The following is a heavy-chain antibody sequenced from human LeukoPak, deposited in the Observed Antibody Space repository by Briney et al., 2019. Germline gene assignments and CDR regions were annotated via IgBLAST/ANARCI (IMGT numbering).Heavy chain of an antibody. D-gene: IGHD3-22*01. CDR3: ARDRSGGTYYYDSSGYSF. J-gene: IGHJ4*02. Sequence: GGSLRLSCAASGFTFRDYYMSWIRQAPGKGLEWISSISGSGNTIYYADSAMGRFTISRDNAKNSLYLLMNSLTAEDTAVYYCARDRSGGTYYYDSSGYSFWGQGTLVTVSS. CDR2: ISGSGNTI. V-gene: IGHV3-11*01. CDR1: GFTFRDYY.